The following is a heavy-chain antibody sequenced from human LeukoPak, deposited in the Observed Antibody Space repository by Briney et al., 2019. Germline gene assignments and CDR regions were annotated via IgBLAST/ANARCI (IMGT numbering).Heavy chain of an antibody. Sequence: PGGSLRLSCAASGFTFSSYSMNWVRQAPGKGLEWVSSISSSSSYIYYADSVKGRFTISRDNAKNSLYLQMHSLRAEDTAVYYCARVGYGDYYFDYWGQGTLVTVSS. CDR3: ARVGYGDYYFDY. J-gene: IGHJ4*02. CDR2: ISSSSSYI. D-gene: IGHD4-17*01. CDR1: GFTFSSYS. V-gene: IGHV3-21*01.